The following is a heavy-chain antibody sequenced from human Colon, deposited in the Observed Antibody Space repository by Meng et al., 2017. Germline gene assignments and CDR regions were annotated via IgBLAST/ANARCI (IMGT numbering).Heavy chain of an antibody. CDR1: GGSISGDGYY. V-gene: IGHV4-31*11. D-gene: IGHD4-17*01. CDR2: IYYSGST. J-gene: IGHJ5*02. CDR3: ARDRKHYGERGWFNP. Sequence: VQVQESAPGLVNPSQTLSLTCVVSGGSISGDGYYWSWIRQHPGKGLEWIGYIYYSGSTYSNASLKSRVTISIDRSKNQFSLKLSSVTAADTAVYYCARDRKHYGERGWFNPWGQGTLVTVSS.